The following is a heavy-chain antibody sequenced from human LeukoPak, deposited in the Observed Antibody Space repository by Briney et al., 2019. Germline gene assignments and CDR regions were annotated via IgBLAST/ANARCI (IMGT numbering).Heavy chain of an antibody. D-gene: IGHD2-2*01. V-gene: IGHV1-2*02. CDR3: ARDGGPGYCSSTSCYSLDY. Sequence: ASVKVSCKASGYTSTTSYIHWVRQAPGQGLEWMGWINPNSGGTNYAQKFQGRVTMTRDTSISTAYMELSRLRSDDTAVYYCARDGGPGYCSSTSCYSLDYWGQGTLVTVSS. CDR2: INPNSGGT. CDR1: GYTSTTSY. J-gene: IGHJ4*02.